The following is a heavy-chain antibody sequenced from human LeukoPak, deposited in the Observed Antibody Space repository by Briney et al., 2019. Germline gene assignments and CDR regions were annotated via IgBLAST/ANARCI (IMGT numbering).Heavy chain of an antibody. CDR2: ISSTSETI. V-gene: IGHV3-48*04. D-gene: IGHD1-14*01. CDR3: ARDEPPA. CDR1: GLTLSSYS. J-gene: IGHJ5*02. Sequence: GGSLRLSCAASGLTLSSYSMNWVRQTPGKGLEWLSYISSTSETIYYADSVKGRFTISRDNAKNSLFLQMNSLRAEDTAVYYCARDEPPAWGQGTLVTVSS.